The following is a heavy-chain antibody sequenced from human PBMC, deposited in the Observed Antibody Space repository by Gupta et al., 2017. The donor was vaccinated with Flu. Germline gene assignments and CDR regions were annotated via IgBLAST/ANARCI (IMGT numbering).Heavy chain of an antibody. CDR1: YT. V-gene: IGHV3-21*01. Sequence: YTRDWVRQAPGKGLEWVSSIGSSDSYIFYADLVKGRFTISRDNAKNSLFLQMNNLRAEDTAIYYCARVAVSSMDVWGQGTTVTVSS. CDR3: ARVAVSSMDV. CDR2: IGSSDSYI. D-gene: IGHD6-19*01. J-gene: IGHJ6*02.